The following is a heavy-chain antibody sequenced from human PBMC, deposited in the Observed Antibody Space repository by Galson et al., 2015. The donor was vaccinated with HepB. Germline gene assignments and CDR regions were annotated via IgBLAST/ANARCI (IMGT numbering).Heavy chain of an antibody. CDR3: ARGPRFSRVFYYYYYMDV. Sequence: SLRLSCAASGFTFSRYSMNWVRQAPGKGLEWVSCISSSSSYIYYADSVKGRFTISRDNAKNSLYLQMNSLRAEDTAVYYCARGPRFSRVFYYYYYMDVWGKGTTVTVSS. CDR1: GFTFSRYS. J-gene: IGHJ6*03. D-gene: IGHD3-3*01. CDR2: ISSSSSYI. V-gene: IGHV3-21*01.